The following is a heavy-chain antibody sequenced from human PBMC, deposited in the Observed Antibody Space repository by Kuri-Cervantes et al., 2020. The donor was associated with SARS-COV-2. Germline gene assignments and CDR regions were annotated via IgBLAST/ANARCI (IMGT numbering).Heavy chain of an antibody. CDR1: GFTFSSYG. CDR3: TKDLRTPGAGPDY. V-gene: IGHV3-30*02. Sequence: GGSLRLSCAASGFTFSSYGMHWVRQAPGKGLEWVALIHYDGTNTYYAVSMRGRFTISRDNLNNILYLHMNSLRTEDTAVYFCTKDLRTPGAGPDYWGQGTLVTVSS. CDR2: IHYDGTNT. D-gene: IGHD2-8*02. J-gene: IGHJ4*02.